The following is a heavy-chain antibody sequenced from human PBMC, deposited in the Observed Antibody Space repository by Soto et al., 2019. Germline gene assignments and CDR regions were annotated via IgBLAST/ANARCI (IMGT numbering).Heavy chain of an antibody. D-gene: IGHD5-12*01. J-gene: IGHJ4*02. CDR3: ARAAPPSGYDHYFDY. Sequence: GASVKVSCKASGGTFCSYAISWVRQAPGQGLESMGGIIPIFGTANYAQKFQGRVTITADESTSTAYMELSSLRSEDTAVYYCARAAPPSGYDHYFDYWGQGTLVTVSS. CDR1: GGTFCSYA. CDR2: IIPIFGTA. V-gene: IGHV1-69*01.